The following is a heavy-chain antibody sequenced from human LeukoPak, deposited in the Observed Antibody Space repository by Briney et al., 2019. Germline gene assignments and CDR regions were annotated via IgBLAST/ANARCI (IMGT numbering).Heavy chain of an antibody. CDR1: GGSFSGYY. Sequence: PSETLSLTCAVYGGSFSGYYWSWIRQPPGKGLEWIGEINHSGSTNYNPSLKSRVTISVDTSKNQFSLKLSSVTAADTAVYYCARGAVTNYYYMDVWGKGTTVTVSS. V-gene: IGHV4-34*01. CDR2: INHSGST. CDR3: ARGAVTNYYYMDV. D-gene: IGHD4-17*01. J-gene: IGHJ6*03.